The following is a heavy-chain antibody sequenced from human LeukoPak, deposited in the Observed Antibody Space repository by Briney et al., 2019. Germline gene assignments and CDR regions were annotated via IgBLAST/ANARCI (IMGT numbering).Heavy chain of an antibody. CDR2: IKQDGSEK. CDR3: ARSAATGYYYYYGMDV. J-gene: IGHJ6*02. CDR1: GFTFSSSW. D-gene: IGHD2-2*01. Sequence: GRSLRLSCVVSGFTFSSSWMSCVRQPPGKGLEWVANIKQDGSEKYYVDSVKGRFTISRDNAKNSLYLQMNSLRAEDTAVYYCARSAATGYYYYYGMDVWGQGTTVTVSS. V-gene: IGHV3-7*04.